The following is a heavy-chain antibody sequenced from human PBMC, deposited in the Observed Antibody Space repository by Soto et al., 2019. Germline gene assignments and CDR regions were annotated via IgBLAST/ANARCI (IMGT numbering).Heavy chain of an antibody. V-gene: IGHV3-21*01. CDR2: ISSSSSYI. D-gene: IGHD3-22*01. J-gene: IGHJ4*02. CDR1: GFTFSSYS. CDR3: ARLTDYDSRGYYCY. Sequence: EVQLVESGGGLVKPGGSLRLSCAASGFTFSSYSMNWVRQAPGKGLEWVSSISSSSSYIYYADSVKGRFTISRDNAKNSLYLQMSSLRAEGTAVYYCARLTDYDSRGYYCYWGEGTVVTVSS.